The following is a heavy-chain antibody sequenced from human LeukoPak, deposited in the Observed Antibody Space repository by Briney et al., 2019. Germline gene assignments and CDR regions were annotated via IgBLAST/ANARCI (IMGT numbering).Heavy chain of an antibody. CDR2: IYTSGTT. CDR1: GGSISSYY. D-gene: IGHD3-10*01. J-gene: IGHJ4*02. Sequence: SETLSLTCAVSGGSISSYYWSWIRQPAGKGLEWIGRIYTSGTTNYNPSLKSRVTMSVDTSKNQFSLKLSSVTAADTAVYYCARGADLWFGELYGYWGQGTLVTVSS. V-gene: IGHV4-4*07. CDR3: ARGADLWFGELYGY.